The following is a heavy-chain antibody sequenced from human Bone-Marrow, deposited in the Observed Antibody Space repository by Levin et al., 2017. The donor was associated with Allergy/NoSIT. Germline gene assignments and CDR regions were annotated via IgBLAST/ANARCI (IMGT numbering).Heavy chain of an antibody. CDR2: ASYGGSS. V-gene: IGHV4-59*12. CDR1: GGSISNYY. Sequence: PSETLSLTCTVSGGSISNYYWSWIRQSPGKGLEWIGYASYGGSSNYNPSLKSRVTISIGASTSEFSLTMNSVTASDTAVYFCARLNAWYAVTYWGQGSLVTVSS. D-gene: IGHD6-13*01. CDR3: ARLNAWYAVTY. J-gene: IGHJ4*02.